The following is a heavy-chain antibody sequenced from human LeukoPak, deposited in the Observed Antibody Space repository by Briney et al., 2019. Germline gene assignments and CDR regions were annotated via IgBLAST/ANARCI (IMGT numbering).Heavy chain of an antibody. Sequence: GGSLRLSCAASGFTFSSYEMNWVRQAPGKGLEWVSYISSSGSTIYYADSVKVRFTISRDNAKNSLHLQMNGLRAEDTAVYYCARDIASMVRGVIKSYYYYYYMDVWGKGTMVTVSS. CDR3: ARDIASMVRGVIKSYYYYYYMDV. CDR2: ISSSGSTI. D-gene: IGHD3-10*01. J-gene: IGHJ6*03. V-gene: IGHV3-48*03. CDR1: GFTFSSYE.